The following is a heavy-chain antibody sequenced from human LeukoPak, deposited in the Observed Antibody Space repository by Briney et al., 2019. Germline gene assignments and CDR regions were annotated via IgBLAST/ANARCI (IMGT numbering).Heavy chain of an antibody. D-gene: IGHD6-19*01. Sequence: GGALRLSCAATGLSVSSNFMSWVRQAPGKGLEWVSVIYGGGSTYYADSVKGRFTISRDTPKNTLYLQMSSLRVEDTAVYYCASWPVGWYGEDSWGQGTLVTVSS. V-gene: IGHV3-53*01. CDR3: ASWPVGWYGEDS. J-gene: IGHJ4*02. CDR1: GLSVSSNF. CDR2: IYGGGST.